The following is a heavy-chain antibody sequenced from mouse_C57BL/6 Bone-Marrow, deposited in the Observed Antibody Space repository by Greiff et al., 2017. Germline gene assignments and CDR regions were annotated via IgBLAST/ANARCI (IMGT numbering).Heavy chain of an antibody. V-gene: IGHV1-50*01. CDR1: GYTFTSYW. CDR2: IDPSDSYT. J-gene: IGHJ4*01. CDR3: ERCGKFITTVVGAMDY. Sequence: QVQLQQPGAELVKPGASVKLSCKASGYTFTSYWMQWVKQRPGQGLEWIGEIDPSDSYTNYNQKFKGKATLTVDPSSSTAYLQLSSLTSEDSAVYYWERCGKFITTVVGAMDYWGQGTSVTVSS. D-gene: IGHD1-1*02.